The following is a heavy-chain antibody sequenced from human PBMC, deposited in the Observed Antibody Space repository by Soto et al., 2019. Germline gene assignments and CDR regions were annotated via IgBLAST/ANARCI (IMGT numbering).Heavy chain of an antibody. CDR2: ISGSGSSS. V-gene: IGHV3-23*01. CDR3: AKDLRMPASTFDC. CDR1: GFTFSNYG. Sequence: PGGSLRLSCAASGFTFSNYGMTWVRQAPGKGLEWVSAISGSGSSSFSADSVKGRFTISRDNSKNTLYLQMNSLRAEDTAVYYCAKDLRMPASTFDCWGQGTLVTVS. D-gene: IGHD2-2*01. J-gene: IGHJ4*02.